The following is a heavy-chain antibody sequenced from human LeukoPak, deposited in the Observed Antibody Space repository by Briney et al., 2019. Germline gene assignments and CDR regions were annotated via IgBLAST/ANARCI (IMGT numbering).Heavy chain of an antibody. D-gene: IGHD3-10*01. CDR1: GYTFTGYY. J-gene: IGHJ3*02. V-gene: IGHV1-2*02. CDR2: INPNSGGT. Sequence: GAPVKVSCKASGYTFTGYYMHWVRQAPGQGLEWMGWINPNSGGTNYAQKFQGRVTMTRDTSISTAYMELSRLRSDDTAVYYCARGSGQSRGAFDIWGQGTMVTVSS. CDR3: ARGSGQSRGAFDI.